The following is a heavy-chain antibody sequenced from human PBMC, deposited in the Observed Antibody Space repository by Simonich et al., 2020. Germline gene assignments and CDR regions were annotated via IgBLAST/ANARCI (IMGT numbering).Heavy chain of an antibody. CDR1: GFPFSSYW. CDR2: RKQDGSEK. Sequence: EVQLVESGGGLVQPGGSLRLSCAASGFPFSSYWLSWVRQAPGKGLEWVANRKQDGSEKNYVDSVKGRFTISRDNAKNSLYLQMNSLRAEDTAVYYCARDREVYGSGSYYNYWGQGTLVTVSS. CDR3: ARDREVYGSGSYYNY. J-gene: IGHJ4*02. V-gene: IGHV3-7*01. D-gene: IGHD3-10*01.